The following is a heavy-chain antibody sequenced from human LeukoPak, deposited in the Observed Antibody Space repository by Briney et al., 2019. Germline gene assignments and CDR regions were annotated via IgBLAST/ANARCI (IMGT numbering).Heavy chain of an antibody. V-gene: IGHV4-59*01. Sequence: SETLSLTCTVSGVSLNSYYWGWIRQPPGKGLEWIGYVYYTGITNYNPSLKRRVTISLDTSKSHFSLKLSSVTAADTAVYYCVSQLGGTTFHWGQGTLVTVSS. CDR2: VYYTGIT. CDR3: VSQLGGTTFH. J-gene: IGHJ4*02. CDR1: GVSLNSYY. D-gene: IGHD1-1*01.